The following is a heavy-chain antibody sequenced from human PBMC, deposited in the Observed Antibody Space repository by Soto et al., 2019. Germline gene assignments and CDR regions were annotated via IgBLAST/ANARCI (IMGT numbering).Heavy chain of an antibody. CDR2: ASGSGVTT. Sequence: VGFKRHCRAAAEVKRINFGMFWVRHAPGKGLEWVAVASGSGVTTKYAASVKGRFTISRDNAKNSLYLQMNSLRAEETAVYYCAMSSSPTSWRHGTMVPFSS. D-gene: IGHD6-6*01. V-gene: IGHV3-23*01. J-gene: IGHJ5*01. CDR1: EVKRINFG. CDR3: AMSSSPTS.